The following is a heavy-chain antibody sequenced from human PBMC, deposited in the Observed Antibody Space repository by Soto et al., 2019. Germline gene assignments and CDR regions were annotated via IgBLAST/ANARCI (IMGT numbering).Heavy chain of an antibody. J-gene: IGHJ1*01. V-gene: IGHV4-59*08. CDR1: GGSISSYY. D-gene: IGHD3-10*01. CDR2: IYYSGRT. CDR3: SYGSGSYMAEYFQH. Sequence: SETLSLTCTVSGGSISSYYWSWIRQPPGKGLEWIGYIYYSGRTNYNPSLKSRVTISVDTSKNQFSLKLSSVTAADTALYYCSYGSGSYMAEYFQHWGQGTLVTVSS.